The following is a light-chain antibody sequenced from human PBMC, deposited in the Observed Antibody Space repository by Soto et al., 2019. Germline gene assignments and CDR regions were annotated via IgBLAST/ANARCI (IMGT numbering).Light chain of an antibody. J-gene: IGLJ1*01. V-gene: IGLV2-14*01. CDR3: SSYTSSSTPYV. Sequence: QSALTQPASVSGSPGQSITISCTGTSSDVGGYNYVSWYRQHPGKAPKLMIYGVSNRPSGVSNRFSGSKSGNTASLTISGLQAEDEADYYCSSYTSSSTPYVFGTGTQLTVL. CDR1: SSDVGGYNY. CDR2: GVS.